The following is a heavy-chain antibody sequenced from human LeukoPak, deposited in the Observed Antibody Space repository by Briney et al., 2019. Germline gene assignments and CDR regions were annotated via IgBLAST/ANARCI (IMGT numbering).Heavy chain of an antibody. V-gene: IGHV4-30-2*01. CDR2: IYHSGST. Sequence: SETLSLTCAVSGGSISSGGYSWSWIRQPPGKGLEWIGYIYHSGSTYYNPSLKSRVTISVDRSKNLFSLKLSSVTAADTAVYYCAGGPKIAAAGTGYWGQGTLVTVSS. D-gene: IGHD6-13*01. CDR1: GGSISSGGYS. J-gene: IGHJ4*02. CDR3: AGGPKIAAAGTGY.